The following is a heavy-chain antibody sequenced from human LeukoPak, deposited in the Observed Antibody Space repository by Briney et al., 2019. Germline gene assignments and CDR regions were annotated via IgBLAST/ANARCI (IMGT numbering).Heavy chain of an antibody. CDR1: GFIFSNYA. V-gene: IGHV3-23*01. J-gene: IGHJ6*03. Sequence: GGSLRLSCAASGFIFSNYAMSWVRQAPGKGLQWVSAFSGSGGSTYYADSVKGRFTISRDNAKNSLYLQMNSLRAEDTAVYYCARVHMVATSHNPGGYMDVWGKGTTVTVSS. D-gene: IGHD5-12*01. CDR3: ARVHMVATSHNPGGYMDV. CDR2: FSGSGGST.